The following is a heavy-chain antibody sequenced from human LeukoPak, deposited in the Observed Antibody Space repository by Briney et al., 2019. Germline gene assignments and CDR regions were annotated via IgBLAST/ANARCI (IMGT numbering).Heavy chain of an antibody. Sequence: GGSLRLSCVASGFPFSSYGMHWVRQAPGKGLEWVAVIWSVGGAEYYADSVKGRFTISRDNSKNMLFLQMNSLRAEDTAVYYCARDYTGYFPWGQGTLVIVSS. CDR3: ARDYTGYFP. V-gene: IGHV3-33*01. D-gene: IGHD3-9*01. CDR2: IWSVGGAE. J-gene: IGHJ5*02. CDR1: GFPFSSYG.